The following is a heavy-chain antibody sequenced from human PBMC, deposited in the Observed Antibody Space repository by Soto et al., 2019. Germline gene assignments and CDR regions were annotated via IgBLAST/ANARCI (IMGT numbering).Heavy chain of an antibody. CDR2: ISGSGGST. D-gene: IGHD2-2*01. CDR1: GFTFSSYA. CDR3: AKGGGYCSSTSCSHHGMDV. V-gene: IGHV3-23*01. J-gene: IGHJ6*02. Sequence: EVQLLESGGGLVQPGGSLRLSCAASGFTFSSYAMSWVRQAPGKGLEWVSAISGSGGSTYYADSVKGRFTISRDNSKNTLYLQTNSLRAEDTAVYYCAKGGGYCSSTSCSHHGMDVWGQGTTVTVSS.